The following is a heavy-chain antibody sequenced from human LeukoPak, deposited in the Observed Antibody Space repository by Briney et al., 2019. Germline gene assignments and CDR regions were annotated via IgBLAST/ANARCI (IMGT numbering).Heavy chain of an antibody. D-gene: IGHD2-8*01. J-gene: IGHJ6*03. CDR1: GFTFSSYS. V-gene: IGHV3-23*01. CDR3: ANGNRCTSPNCLGYYYFYMDV. Sequence: PGGSLRLSCAASGFTFSSYSMNWVRQAPGRGLEWVSGFSGSGGTTYYVDSVKGRFTISRDNSKSPLYRKMNSMRAEEKAVYYCANGNRCTSPNCLGYYYFYMDVWGKGTTVTVSS. CDR2: FSGSGGTT.